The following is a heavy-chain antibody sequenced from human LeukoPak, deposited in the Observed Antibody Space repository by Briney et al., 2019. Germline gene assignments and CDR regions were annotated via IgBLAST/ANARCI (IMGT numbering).Heavy chain of an antibody. J-gene: IGHJ5*02. D-gene: IGHD1-7*01. Sequence: GGSLRLSCAASGFTFSSYWMSWVRQAPGKGLEWVANIKQDGSEKYYVDSVKGRFTISRDNAKNSLYLQMNSLRAEDTAVYYCARGATDTTRWFDPWGQGTLVTVSS. V-gene: IGHV3-7*01. CDR3: ARGATDTTRWFDP. CDR1: GFTFSSYW. CDR2: IKQDGSEK.